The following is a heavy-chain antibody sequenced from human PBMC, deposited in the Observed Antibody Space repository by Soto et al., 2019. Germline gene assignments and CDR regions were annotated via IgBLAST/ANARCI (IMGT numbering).Heavy chain of an antibody. D-gene: IGHD3-3*01. CDR1: GGSISSGGYY. CDR3: ARGKGITIFGVVIPNFDY. J-gene: IGHJ4*01. CDR2: IYYSGST. Sequence: QVQLQESGPGLVKPSQTLSLTCTVSGGSISSGGYYWSWIRQHPGKGLEWIGYIYYSGSTYYNPSLKSRVTISVDTSKNQLSLKLSSVTAADTAVYYCARGKGITIFGVVIPNFDYWGQGTLVTVSS. V-gene: IGHV4-31*03.